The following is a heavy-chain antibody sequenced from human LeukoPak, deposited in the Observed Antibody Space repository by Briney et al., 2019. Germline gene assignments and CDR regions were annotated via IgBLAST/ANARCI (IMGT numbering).Heavy chain of an antibody. J-gene: IGHJ6*02. CDR3: ARRGGGYYYYYGMDV. Sequence: PSETLSLTCAVCGGSFSGYYWSWIRQPPGKGLEWLGKINHSLSTNYNPSLSLKSRVTISVDTSKIQFSLKLSSVTAADTAVYYCARRGGGYYYYYGMDVWGQGTTVTVSS. V-gene: IGHV4-34*01. CDR1: GGSFSGYY. D-gene: IGHD4-23*01. CDR2: INHSLST.